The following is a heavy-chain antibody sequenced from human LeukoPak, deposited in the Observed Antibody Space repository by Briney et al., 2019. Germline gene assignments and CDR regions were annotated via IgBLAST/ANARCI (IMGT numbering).Heavy chain of an antibody. Sequence: GGSLRLSCAASGFIVSNNYMSWARQAPGKGLERVSIISSRGATYYTDSVKGRFTISRDNSQNTLYLQMNSLRAEDTAVYYCATRGRSGYYYGMDVWGPGTTVTVSS. V-gene: IGHV3-66*01. CDR3: ATRGRSGYYYGMDV. CDR1: GFIVSNNY. CDR2: ISSRGAT. D-gene: IGHD1-26*01. J-gene: IGHJ6*02.